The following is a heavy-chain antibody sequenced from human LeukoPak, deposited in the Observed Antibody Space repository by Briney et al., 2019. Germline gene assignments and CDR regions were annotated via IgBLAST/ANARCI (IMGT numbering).Heavy chain of an antibody. D-gene: IGHD1-7*01. CDR3: ARFYWNYKGFDY. J-gene: IGHJ4*02. CDR1: GYTFTSYG. CDR2: ISAYNGNT. Sequence: GASVEVSCKASGYTFTSYGISWVRQAPGQGLEWMGWISAYNGNTNYAQKLQGRVTMTTDTSTSTVYMELRSLRSDDTAVYYCARFYWNYKGFDYWGQGTLVTVSS. V-gene: IGHV1-18*01.